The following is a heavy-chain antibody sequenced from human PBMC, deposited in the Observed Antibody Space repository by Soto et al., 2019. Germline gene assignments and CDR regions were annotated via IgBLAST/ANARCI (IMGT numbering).Heavy chain of an antibody. J-gene: IGHJ6*02. CDR3: SADRPDIGVGWWV. V-gene: IGHV1-58*02. CDR2: IVVASGQT. D-gene: IGHD2-15*01. CDR1: GSGXIRSG. Sequence: SXKVSLKASGSGXIRSGIEWVRQAHGQRLEWIGWIVVASGQTNYAQNLRGRVAITRDTSKATAYIELTGLTSEDTAVYFCSADRPDIGVGWWVWGQGTTVTVSS.